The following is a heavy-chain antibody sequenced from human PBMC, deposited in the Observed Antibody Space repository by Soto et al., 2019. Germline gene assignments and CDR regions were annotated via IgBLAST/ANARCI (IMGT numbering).Heavy chain of an antibody. CDR2: ISASGASI. CDR3: TKDWVVVSTVHEQ. D-gene: IGHD4-17*01. V-gene: IGHV3-23*01. CDR1: GFTFTDYA. Sequence: EEQLLESGGDLVQPGGSLRLSCAASGFTFTDYAMSRIRQAPGQGLEWVAGISASGASIHYADSVKGRFIVSRDNSNNVLYLQMNSRRVEDTAMYYCTKDWVVVSTVHEQWGQGTRVTVSS. J-gene: IGHJ4*02.